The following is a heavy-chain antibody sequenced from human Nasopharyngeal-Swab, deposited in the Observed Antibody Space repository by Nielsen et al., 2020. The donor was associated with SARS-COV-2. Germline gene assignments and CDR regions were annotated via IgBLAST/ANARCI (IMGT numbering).Heavy chain of an antibody. CDR2: INHSGST. CDR1: GGSSSGYY. J-gene: IGHJ6*02. CDR3: ARDKAVLRYFDWHQSMDV. Sequence: SETLSLTCAVYGGSSSGYYWSWIRQPPGKGLEWIGEINHSGSTNYNPSLKSRVTISVDTSKNQFSLKLSSVTAADTAVYYCARDKAVLRYFDWHQSMDVWGQGTTVTVSS. V-gene: IGHV4-34*01. D-gene: IGHD3-9*01.